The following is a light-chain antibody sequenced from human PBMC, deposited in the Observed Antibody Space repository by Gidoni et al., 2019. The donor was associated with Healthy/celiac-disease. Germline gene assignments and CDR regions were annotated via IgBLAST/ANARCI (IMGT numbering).Light chain of an antibody. J-gene: IGKJ2*01. Sequence: DIHMTQSPSTLSASVGDRVTITCRASQSISSWLAWYKQKPGKAPKLLIYKASSLESGVPSRFSGSGSGTEFTLTSSSLQPDDFATYYCQQYNSYLYTFGQGTKLEIK. V-gene: IGKV1-5*03. CDR2: KAS. CDR3: QQYNSYLYT. CDR1: QSISSW.